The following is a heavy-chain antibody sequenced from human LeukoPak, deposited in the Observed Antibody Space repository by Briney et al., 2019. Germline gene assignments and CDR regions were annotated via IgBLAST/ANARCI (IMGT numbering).Heavy chain of an antibody. CDR3: ARTGYCNGGSCPNFDY. D-gene: IGHD2-15*01. Sequence: SETLSLTCTVSGGSISTYYWSWARQPPGKGLEWIGSVYYNGGTNYSPSLKSRVTMSVDTSKNQFSLKLNSVSAADTAVYYCARTGYCNGGSCPNFDYWGQGTLVTVSS. V-gene: IGHV4-59*12. CDR1: GGSISTYY. CDR2: VYYNGGT. J-gene: IGHJ4*02.